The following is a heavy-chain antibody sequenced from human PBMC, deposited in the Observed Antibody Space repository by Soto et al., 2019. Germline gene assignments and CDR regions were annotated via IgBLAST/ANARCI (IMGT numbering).Heavy chain of an antibody. D-gene: IGHD5-18*01. CDR2: ISYDGSNK. J-gene: IGHJ4*02. Sequence: PGGSLRLSCAASGFTFSSYGMHWVRQAPGKGLEWVAVISYDGSNKYYADSVKGRFTISRDNSKNTLYLQMNSLRAEDTAAYYCAQDTAMFEGYFDYWGQGTLVTV. V-gene: IGHV3-30*18. CDR3: AQDTAMFEGYFDY. CDR1: GFTFSSYG.